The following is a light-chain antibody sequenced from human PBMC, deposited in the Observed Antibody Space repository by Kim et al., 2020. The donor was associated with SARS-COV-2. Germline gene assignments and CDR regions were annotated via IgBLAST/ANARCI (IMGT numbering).Light chain of an antibody. V-gene: IGLV2-23*02. CDR2: EVS. Sequence: LTQPASVSGSPGQPITISCTGTSSDVGNYNLVSWYQQYPGKAPKLMIYEVSKRPSGVSNRFSGSKSGNTASLTISGLQAEDEADYYCCSYAGSSTFVVFGGGTQLTVL. CDR1: SSDVGNYNL. J-gene: IGLJ2*01. CDR3: CSYAGSSTFVV.